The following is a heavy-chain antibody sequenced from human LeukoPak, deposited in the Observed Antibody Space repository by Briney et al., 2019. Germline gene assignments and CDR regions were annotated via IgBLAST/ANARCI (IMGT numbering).Heavy chain of an antibody. J-gene: IGHJ4*02. CDR3: AKGKDSSGYYSFDY. D-gene: IGHD3-22*01. CDR1: GFTFDDYA. V-gene: IGHV3-9*01. CDR2: ISWDSGSI. Sequence: GGSLRLSCAASGFTFDDYAMHWVRQAPGKGLEWVSGISWDSGSIRYADSVKGRFTISRDNAKNSLYLQMNSLRAEDTALYCCAKGKDSSGYYSFDYWGQGTLVTVSS.